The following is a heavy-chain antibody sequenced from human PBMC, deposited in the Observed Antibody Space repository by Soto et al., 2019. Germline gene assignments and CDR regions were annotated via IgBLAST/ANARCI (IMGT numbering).Heavy chain of an antibody. J-gene: IGHJ3*02. V-gene: IGHV4-31*03. D-gene: IGHD4-17*01. CDR1: GGSISSGGYY. CDR2: IYYSGST. CDR3: ARVTRDYGGNPDAFDI. Sequence: PSETLSLTCTVSGGSISSGGYYWSWIRQHPGKGLEWIGYIYYSGSTYYNPSLKSRVTISVDTSKNQFSLKLSSVTAADTAVYYCARVTRDYGGNPDAFDIWGQGTMVTVSS.